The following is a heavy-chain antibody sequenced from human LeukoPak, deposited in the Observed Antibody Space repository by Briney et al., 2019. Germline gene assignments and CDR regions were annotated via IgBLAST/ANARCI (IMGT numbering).Heavy chain of an antibody. D-gene: IGHD3-22*01. Sequence: PGGSLRLSCAASGFTFSSYWMSWVRQAPGKGLEWVANIKQDGSEKYYVDSVKGRFTISRDNAKNSLYLQMNSLRAEDTAVYYCARDGSYYYDSSGYYYYYGMDVWGQGTTVTVSS. CDR2: IKQDGSEK. CDR3: ARDGSYYYDSSGYYYYYGMDV. CDR1: GFTFSSYW. J-gene: IGHJ6*02. V-gene: IGHV3-7*01.